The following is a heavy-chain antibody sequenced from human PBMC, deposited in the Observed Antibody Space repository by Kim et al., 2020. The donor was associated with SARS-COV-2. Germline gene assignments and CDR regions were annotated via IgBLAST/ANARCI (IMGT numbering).Heavy chain of an antibody. CDR2: ISYDGSNK. Sequence: GGSLRLSCAASGFTFSSYAMHWVRQAPGKGLEWVAVISYDGSNKYYADSVKGRFTISRDNSKNTLYLQMNSLRAEDTAVYYCARARIQLSIAAAGVLDYWGQGTLVTVSS. CDR3: ARARIQLSIAAAGVLDY. V-gene: IGHV3-30-3*01. CDR1: GFTFSSYA. D-gene: IGHD6-13*01. J-gene: IGHJ4*02.